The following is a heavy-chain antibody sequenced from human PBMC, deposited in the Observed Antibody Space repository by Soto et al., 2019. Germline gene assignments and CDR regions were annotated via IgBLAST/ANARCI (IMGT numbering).Heavy chain of an antibody. CDR3: VRNWRYYGGDYDYGMDA. J-gene: IGHJ6*02. V-gene: IGHV2-5*02. CDR2: IYWDDDE. Sequence: ITLKESGPTLVKPTQTLTLTCTFSGFSLNTGGVGVGWVRQPRGKAMEWLALIYWDDDERYRPSLRSRLNITKDTINTQVVLTMTNMDPEDTATYYCVRNWRYYGGDYDYGMDAWGQGTTVTVSS. CDR1: GFSLNTGGVG. D-gene: IGHD3-10*01.